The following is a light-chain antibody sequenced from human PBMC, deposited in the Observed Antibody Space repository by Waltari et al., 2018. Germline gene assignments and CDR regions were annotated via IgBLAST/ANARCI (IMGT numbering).Light chain of an antibody. CDR3: QSYDTSLSVV. CDR1: GSNIGAGYH. Sequence: QSVLTQPPSVSGAPGQRVTIPCTGSGSNIGAGYHVHWYQQLPRAAPKLLIYGSTSRPLGVPARFFGSTSGASASLAIIGLQAEDEADYYCQSYDTSLSVVFGGGTKLTVL. V-gene: IGLV1-40*01. J-gene: IGLJ3*02. CDR2: GST.